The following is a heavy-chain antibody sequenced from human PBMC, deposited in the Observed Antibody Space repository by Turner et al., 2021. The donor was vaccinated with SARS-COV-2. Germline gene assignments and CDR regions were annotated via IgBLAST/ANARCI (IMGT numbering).Heavy chain of an antibody. J-gene: IGHJ4*02. D-gene: IGHD5-12*01. CDR2: ISSTSYYI. V-gene: IGHV3-21*01. CDR3: ARDPGYSGYDYWQNTEFFDY. Sequence: EVQLVESGGGLVKPGGSLRLSCAASGFTFSSYSMNWVRQAPGKGLELVSSISSTSYYIYYADSVKGRFTISRDNAKNSLYLQMNSLRAEDTAVYYCARDPGYSGYDYWQNTEFFDYWGQGTLVTVSS. CDR1: GFTFSSYS.